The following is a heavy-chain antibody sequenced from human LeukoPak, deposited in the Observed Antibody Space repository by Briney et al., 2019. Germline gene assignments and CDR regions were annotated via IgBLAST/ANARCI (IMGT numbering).Heavy chain of an antibody. J-gene: IGHJ4*02. CDR2: ISSSSSYI. V-gene: IGHV3-21*01. CDR3: ARDVRGWEQDYFDY. D-gene: IGHD3-10*02. CDR1: GFTFGSYS. Sequence: GGSLRLSCAASGFTFGSYSMNWVRQAPGKGLEWVSSISSSSSYIYYADSVKGRFTISRDNAKNSLYLQMNSLRAEDTAVYYCARDVRGWEQDYFDYWGQGTLVTVSS.